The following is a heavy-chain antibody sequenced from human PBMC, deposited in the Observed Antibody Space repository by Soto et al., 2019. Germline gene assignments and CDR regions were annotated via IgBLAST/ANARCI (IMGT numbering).Heavy chain of an antibody. CDR1: GFTFSSYG. CDR3: AGGDKGEKPPFLAY. V-gene: IGHV3-33*01. J-gene: IGHJ1*01. Sequence: PGGSLRLSCAASGFTFSSYGMHWVRQAPGKGLEWVAVIWYDGSNKYYADSVKGRFTISRDNSKNTLYLQMNSLRAEDTTVNKWAGGDKGEKPPFLAYGGKGPLDPVSS. CDR2: IWYDGSNK. D-gene: IGHD3-3*01.